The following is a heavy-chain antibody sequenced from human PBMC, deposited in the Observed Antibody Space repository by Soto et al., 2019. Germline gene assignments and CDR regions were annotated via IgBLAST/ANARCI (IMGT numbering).Heavy chain of an antibody. Sequence: GRSLRLSCAASGFRFRTRAMSWVRQAPGKGLEWVASIRPGGDSTYYADSLKGRFAVSRDNSNVTLYLQMDSLRVEDTAIYYCTTHEEGAPWAGGFDSWGQGTLVTVSS. D-gene: IGHD1-26*01. V-gene: IGHV3-23*01. CDR1: GFRFRTRA. CDR3: TTHEEGAPWAGGFDS. J-gene: IGHJ5*01. CDR2: IRPGGDST.